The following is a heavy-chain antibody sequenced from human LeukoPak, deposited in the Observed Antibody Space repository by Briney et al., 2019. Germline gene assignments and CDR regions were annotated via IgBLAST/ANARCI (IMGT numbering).Heavy chain of an antibody. J-gene: IGHJ3*01. V-gene: IGHV1-2*02. CDR3: AREFRTTTWSYDAFDL. CDR1: GYTFTDYY. D-gene: IGHD1/OR15-1a*01. CDR2: INPTSGGT. Sequence: ASVKVSCKASGYTFTDYYIHWVRQAPGRGLGWVGWINPTSGGTNCAQKFQDRVTMTRETSNNTSYMELSRLRSDDTAVYDCAREFRTTTWSYDAFDLWGQGTMVTVSS.